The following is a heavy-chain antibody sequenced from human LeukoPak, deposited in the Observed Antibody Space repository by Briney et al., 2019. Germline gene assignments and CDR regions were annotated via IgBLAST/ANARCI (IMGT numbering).Heavy chain of an antibody. V-gene: IGHV1-24*01. Sequence: ASVKVSCKVSGYTLTELSMHWVRQAPGKGLEWMGGFDPEDGETIYAQKFQGRVTMTEDTSADTAYMELSRLRSDDTAVYYCARHDYSNYDYWGQGTLVTVSS. J-gene: IGHJ4*02. CDR2: FDPEDGET. CDR3: ARHDYSNYDY. D-gene: IGHD4-11*01. CDR1: GYTLTELS.